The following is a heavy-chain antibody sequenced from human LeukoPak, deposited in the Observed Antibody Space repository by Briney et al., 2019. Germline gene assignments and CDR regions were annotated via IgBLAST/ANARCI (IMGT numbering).Heavy chain of an antibody. V-gene: IGHV1-24*01. CDR2: FDPEEGER. CDR1: RYAHTALS. CDR3: VTGGPWGIQVDGAGAQDF. Sequence: ASVEVSCKVSRYAHTALSMHWVRQAPGEGLEGMGGFDPEEGERIYAQKFQGRVSVTDDTSTDTAYMALSSLRVEDTAVYYCVTGGPWGIQVDGAGAQDFWGQGTLVTVSS. J-gene: IGHJ4*02. D-gene: IGHD6-19*01.